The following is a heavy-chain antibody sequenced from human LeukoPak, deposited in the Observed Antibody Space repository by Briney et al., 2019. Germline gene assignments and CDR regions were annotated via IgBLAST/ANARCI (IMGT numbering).Heavy chain of an antibody. CDR2: IYYSGST. V-gene: IGHV4-39*01. D-gene: IGHD3-22*01. CDR1: GGSISSSSYY. CDR3: ARLWLTIA. J-gene: IGHJ4*02. Sequence: PSETLSLTCTVSGGSISSSSYYWGWIRQPPGKGLEWIGSIYYSGSTYYNPSLKSRVTISVDTSKNQFSLKLSSVTAADTAVYYCARLWLTIAWGQGTLVTVSS.